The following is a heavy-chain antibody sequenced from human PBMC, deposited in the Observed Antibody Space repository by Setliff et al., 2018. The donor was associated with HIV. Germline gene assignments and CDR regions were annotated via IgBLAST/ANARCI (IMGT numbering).Heavy chain of an antibody. Sequence: LSLTCAVSGYSISSGYYWGWIRQPPGKGLEWIGSIYHSGSTYDSPSLKSRVTISVDTSKNQFSLKLSSVTAADTAIYHCARTYSSNWYIDYWGQGTLVTVSS. D-gene: IGHD6-13*01. J-gene: IGHJ4*02. V-gene: IGHV4-38-2*01. CDR2: IYHSGST. CDR1: GYSISSGYY. CDR3: ARTYSSNWYIDY.